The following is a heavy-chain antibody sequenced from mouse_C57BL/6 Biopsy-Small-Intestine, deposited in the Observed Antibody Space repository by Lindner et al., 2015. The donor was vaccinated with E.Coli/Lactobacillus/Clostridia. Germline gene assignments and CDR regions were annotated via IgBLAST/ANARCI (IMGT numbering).Heavy chain of an antibody. CDR1: GFNIKDYY. D-gene: IGHD5-5*01. J-gene: IGHJ4*01. Sequence: VQLQESGAELVRPGASVELSCTASGFNIKDYYMHWVKQRPEQGLEWIGRIDPEDGDTEYASKFQGKATMTADTSSNTAYLQLSSLTSEDTAVYYCTTGYLSYYAMDYWGQGTSVTVSS. V-gene: IGHV14-1*01. CDR2: IDPEDGDT. CDR3: TTGYLSYYAMDY.